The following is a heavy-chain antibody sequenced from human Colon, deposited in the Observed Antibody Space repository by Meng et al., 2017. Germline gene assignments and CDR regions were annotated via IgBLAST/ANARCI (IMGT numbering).Heavy chain of an antibody. CDR2: SSTSGGAT. CDR3: AKRLIAVAGRGSYYYYGIDV. V-gene: IGHV3-23*01. CDR1: RFSLSNYD. J-gene: IGHJ6*02. D-gene: IGHD6-19*01. Sequence: GESLKISCAASRFSLSNYDMVWVRQAPGKGLEWVSGSSTSGGATYYADSVKGRFTISRDNSQNTLYLQMDSLRAEDSAVYYCAKRLIAVAGRGSYYYYGIDVWGRGTTVTVSS.